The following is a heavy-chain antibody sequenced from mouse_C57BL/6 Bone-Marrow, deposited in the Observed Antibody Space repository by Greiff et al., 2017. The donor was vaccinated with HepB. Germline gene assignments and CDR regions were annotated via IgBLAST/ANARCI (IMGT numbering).Heavy chain of an antibody. J-gene: IGHJ3*01. V-gene: IGHV3-1*01. CDR1: GYSITSGYD. CDR2: ISYSGST. CDR3: ARGDYSNPWFAY. D-gene: IGHD2-5*01. Sequence: EVKLMESGPGMVKPSQSLSLTCTVTGYSITSGYDWHWIRHFPGNKLEWMGYISYSGSTNYNPSLKSRISITHDTSKNHFFLKLNSVTTEDTATYYCARGDYSNPWFAYWGPGTLVTVSA.